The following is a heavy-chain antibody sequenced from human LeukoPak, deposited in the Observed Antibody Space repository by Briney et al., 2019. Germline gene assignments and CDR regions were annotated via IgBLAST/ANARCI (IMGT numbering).Heavy chain of an antibody. D-gene: IGHD2-2*02. CDR3: ASDSGRYCTIDSCYTDFDY. CDR2: ISSSGTIE. CDR1: GFTLSGHS. V-gene: IGHV3-48*04. Sequence: LPGGSLRLSCVAAGFTLSGHSMNWVRQTPGKGLEWVSYISSSGTIEFYADSVKGRYAIPRNNGKNALHLQMNSLRAEDTAVYYCASDSGRYCTIDSCYTDFDYWGRGTLVPVSS. J-gene: IGHJ4*01.